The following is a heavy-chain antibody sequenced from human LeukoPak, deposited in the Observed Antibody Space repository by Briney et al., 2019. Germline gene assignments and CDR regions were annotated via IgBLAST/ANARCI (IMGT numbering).Heavy chain of an antibody. CDR2: IYYSGRI. V-gene: IGHV4-30-4*01. J-gene: IGHJ2*01. Sequence: PSQTLSLTCTLSGGSICSVDHYGSSVRKPPGEGLGWSGYIYYSGRIPYSPSLKQRVTISVDTSNNQFSLKLSSVTAEDTAVYYSARRYCSSTSCYGYFDLWGRGTVVTVSS. CDR1: GGSICSVDHY. D-gene: IGHD2-2*01. CDR3: ARRYCSSTSCYGYFDL.